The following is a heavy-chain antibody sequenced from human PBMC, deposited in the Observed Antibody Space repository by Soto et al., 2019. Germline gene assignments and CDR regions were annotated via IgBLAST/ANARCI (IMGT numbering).Heavy chain of an antibody. J-gene: IGHJ6*03. CDR2: TNPNSGDT. CDR1: GYTFTNYD. Sequence: QVQLVQSGAEVKKPGASVKVSCKASGYTFTNYDINWVRQATGQGLEWMGWTNPNSGDTGYAQNFQGRVTMTRNTSISTAYMELSSLRSEDTAVYYCATVSAWQFYFFMDVWGKGTTVTVSS. CDR3: ATVSAWQFYFFMDV. D-gene: IGHD6-19*01. V-gene: IGHV1-8*01.